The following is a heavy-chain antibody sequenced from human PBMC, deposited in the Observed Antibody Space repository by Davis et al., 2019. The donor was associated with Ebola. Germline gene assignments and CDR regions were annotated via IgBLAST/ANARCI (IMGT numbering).Heavy chain of an antibody. CDR3: ARGNSDYGEFDY. Sequence: GSLRLSCAASGFIVSDKYMSWIRQPPGKGLEWIGEINHSGSTNYNPSLKSRVTISVDRSKNQFSLRLSSVTAADTAVYYCARGNSDYGEFDYWGQGTLVAVSS. D-gene: IGHD4-17*01. J-gene: IGHJ4*02. V-gene: IGHV4-34*01. CDR2: INHSGST. CDR1: GFIVSDKY.